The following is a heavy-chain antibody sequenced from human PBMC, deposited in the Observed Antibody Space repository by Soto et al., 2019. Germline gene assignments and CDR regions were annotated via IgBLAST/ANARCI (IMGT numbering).Heavy chain of an antibody. CDR2: IYHSGST. V-gene: IGHV4-38-2*01. J-gene: IGHJ4*02. CDR3: ASWIWYYGSSRYYGYFDY. CDR1: GYSISSGYY. D-gene: IGHD3-22*01. Sequence: SETLSLTCAVSGYSISSGYYWGWIRQPPGKGLEWIGSIYHSGSTYYNPSLKSRVTISVDTSKNQFSLKLSSVTAADTAVYYCASWIWYYGSSRYYGYFDYWGQGALVTVSS.